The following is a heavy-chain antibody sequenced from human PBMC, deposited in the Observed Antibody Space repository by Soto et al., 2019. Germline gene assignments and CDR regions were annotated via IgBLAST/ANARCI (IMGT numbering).Heavy chain of an antibody. D-gene: IGHD6-19*01. CDR1: GFTFSSYA. CDR3: AKEASGWYRSHLDY. Sequence: GGSLRLSCAASGFTFSSYAMSWVRQAPGKGLEWVSAISGSGGSTYYAESVKGRFTISRDNYKNTLYLQMNSLRAEDTAVYYCAKEASGWYRSHLDYWGQGTLVTVS. J-gene: IGHJ4*02. CDR2: ISGSGGST. V-gene: IGHV3-23*01.